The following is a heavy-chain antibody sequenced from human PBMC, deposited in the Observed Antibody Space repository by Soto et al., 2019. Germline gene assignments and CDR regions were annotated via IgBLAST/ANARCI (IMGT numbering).Heavy chain of an antibody. D-gene: IGHD4-17*01. CDR1: GGPFSSGGYY. Sequence: PSETLSLACTVSGGPFSSGGYYWSWIRQEPGKGREWIGYIYQNGDTSYNPSLKSRVTISADTSKTQFSLKLSSATAADTAVYYCARGDSTVSSVFDYWGQGMLVTVSS. CDR2: IYQNGDT. V-gene: IGHV4-31*03. J-gene: IGHJ4*02. CDR3: ARGDSTVSSVFDY.